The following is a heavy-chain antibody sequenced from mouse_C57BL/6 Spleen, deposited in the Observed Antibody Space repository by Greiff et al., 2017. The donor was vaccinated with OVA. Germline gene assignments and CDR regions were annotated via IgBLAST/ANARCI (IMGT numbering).Heavy chain of an antibody. V-gene: IGHV1-55*01. D-gene: IGHD2-4*01. CDR2: IYPGSGST. CDR3: ARHYDYDPYFDY. CDR1: GYTFTSYW. J-gene: IGHJ2*01. Sequence: VQLQQPGAELVKPGASVKMSCKASGYTFTSYWITWVKQRPGQGLEWIGDIYPGSGSTNYNEKFKCKATLTVDTSSSTAYMQLSSLTSEDSAVYYCARHYDYDPYFDYWGQGTTLTVSS.